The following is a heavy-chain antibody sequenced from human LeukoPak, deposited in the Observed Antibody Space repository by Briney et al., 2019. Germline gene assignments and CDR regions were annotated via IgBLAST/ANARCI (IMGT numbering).Heavy chain of an antibody. CDR1: GYTFTGYY. J-gene: IGHJ6*02. Sequence: GASVKVSCKASGYTFTGYYMHWVRQAPGQGLEWMGWINPNSGGTNYAQKFQGRVTMTRDTSISTAYMELSRLRSDDTAVYYCARASPYCSGGSCYSLTPYGMDVWGQGTTVTASS. CDR2: INPNSGGT. V-gene: IGHV1-2*02. CDR3: ARASPYCSGGSCYSLTPYGMDV. D-gene: IGHD2-15*01.